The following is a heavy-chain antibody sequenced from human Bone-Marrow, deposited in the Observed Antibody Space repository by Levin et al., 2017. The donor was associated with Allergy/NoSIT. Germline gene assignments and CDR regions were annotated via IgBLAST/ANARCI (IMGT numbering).Heavy chain of an antibody. CDR2: ITSSGSTI. D-gene: IGHD4-17*01. Sequence: GGSLRLSCAASGFIFTDYYMNWVRQAPGKGLEWISYITSSGSTIHYADSVKGRFTISRDIAKRSLYLQMNSLRAEDTAVYYCVRAPTVTVKFDYWGQGALVTVSS. CDR1: GFIFTDYY. V-gene: IGHV3-11*01. J-gene: IGHJ4*02. CDR3: VRAPTVTVKFDY.